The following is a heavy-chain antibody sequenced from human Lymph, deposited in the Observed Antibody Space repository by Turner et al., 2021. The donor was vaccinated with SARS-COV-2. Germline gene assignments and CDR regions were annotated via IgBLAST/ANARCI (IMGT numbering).Heavy chain of an antibody. CDR1: GTTFTGYY. CDR2: INPYSGGT. V-gene: IGHV1-2*02. CDR3: ARSRDLQSMVRGVDPFDY. Sequence: QVQRVQSGAEGKKLGASVKVPGKALGTTFTGYYIHWVRTAPGQGLEWMGWINPYSGGTNYAQRFPGRVTMARDTSLSTAYLQLGRLRSDDTAVYYCARSRDLQSMVRGVDPFDYWGQGTLVTVSS. J-gene: IGHJ4*02. D-gene: IGHD3-10*01.